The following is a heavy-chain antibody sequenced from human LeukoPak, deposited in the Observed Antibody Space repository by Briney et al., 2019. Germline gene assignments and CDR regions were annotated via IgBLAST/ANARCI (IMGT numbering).Heavy chain of an antibody. Sequence: PGRSLRLSCAASGFTFSSYGMHWVRQAPGKGLEWVAVIWYDGSNKYYADSVKGRFTISRDNSKNTLYLQMNSLRAEDTAVYYCAREACSGGSYYWFDPWGQGTLVTVSS. D-gene: IGHD2-15*01. CDR1: GFTFSSYG. J-gene: IGHJ5*02. V-gene: IGHV3-33*01. CDR3: AREACSGGSYYWFDP. CDR2: IWYDGSNK.